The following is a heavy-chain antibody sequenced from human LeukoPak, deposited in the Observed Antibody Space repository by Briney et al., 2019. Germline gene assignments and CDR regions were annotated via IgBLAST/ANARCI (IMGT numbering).Heavy chain of an antibody. CDR1: GFTFSSYA. V-gene: IGHV3-23*01. CDR3: AKLFYIVVVPAAISA. D-gene: IGHD2-2*02. J-gene: IGHJ5*02. CDR2: ISGSGGST. Sequence: GGSLRLSCAASGFTFSSYAMSWVRQAPGKGLEWVSAISGSGGSTYYANSVKGRFTISRDNSKNTLYLQMNSLRAEDTAVYYCAKLFYIVVVPAAISAWGQGTLVTVSS.